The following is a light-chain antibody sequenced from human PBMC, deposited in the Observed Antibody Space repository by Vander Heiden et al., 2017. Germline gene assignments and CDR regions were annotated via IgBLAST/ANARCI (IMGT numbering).Light chain of an antibody. CDR1: DGSKNG. Sequence: QMSQSPASRSASVGDRVTSPCRPRDGSKNGLVRYQQTPGKAPKFLDYAAARLQTGVPLRFSGSGSGTDFTITISSLQPEDFATYYCLQDYSYPRTFGQGTKVEIK. J-gene: IGKJ1*01. CDR2: AAA. V-gene: IGKV1-6*01. CDR3: LQDYSYPRT.